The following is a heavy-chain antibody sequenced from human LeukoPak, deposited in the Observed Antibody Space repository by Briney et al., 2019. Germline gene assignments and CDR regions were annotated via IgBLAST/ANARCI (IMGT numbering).Heavy chain of an antibody. Sequence: PGGSLRLSCTVSGLNFNNAWMHWVRQAPGKGLEWVSAISGSGGSTYYADSVKGRFTISRDNSKNTLYLQMNSLRAEDTAVYYCAKFDSSSWYYPFDYWGQGTLVTVSS. CDR1: GLNFNNAW. V-gene: IGHV3-23*01. CDR3: AKFDSSSWYYPFDY. CDR2: ISGSGGST. J-gene: IGHJ4*02. D-gene: IGHD6-13*01.